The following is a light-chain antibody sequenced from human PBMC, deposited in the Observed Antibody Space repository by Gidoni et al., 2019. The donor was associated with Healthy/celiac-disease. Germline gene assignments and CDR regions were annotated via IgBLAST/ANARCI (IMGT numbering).Light chain of an antibody. CDR2: GAS. V-gene: IGKV3-20*01. J-gene: IGKJ3*01. CDR3: QQYGSSPQIFT. Sequence: EIVLTQSPGTLSLSQGERATLSCRVSQSVSSSYLAWYQQKPGQAPRLLIYGASSRATGIPDRFSGSGSGTDFTLTISRLEPEDFAVYYCQQYGSSPQIFTFGPGTKVDIK. CDR1: QSVSSSY.